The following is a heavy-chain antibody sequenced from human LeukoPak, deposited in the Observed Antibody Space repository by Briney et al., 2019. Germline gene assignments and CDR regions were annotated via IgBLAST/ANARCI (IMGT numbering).Heavy chain of an antibody. J-gene: IGHJ5*02. CDR1: GYTFTSYD. CDR3: ARGLVNFYGSGKNWFDP. CDR2: MNPNSGNT. V-gene: IGHV1-8*01. Sequence: ASVKVSCKASGYTFTSYDINWVRQATGQGLEWMGWMNPNSGNTGYAQKFQGRVTMTRNTSISTAYMELSSLRSEDTAVYYCARGLVNFYGSGKNWFDPWGQGTLVTVSS. D-gene: IGHD3-10*01.